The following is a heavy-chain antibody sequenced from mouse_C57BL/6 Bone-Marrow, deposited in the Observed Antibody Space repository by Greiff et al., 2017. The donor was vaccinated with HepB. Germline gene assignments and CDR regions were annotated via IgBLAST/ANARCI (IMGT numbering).Heavy chain of an antibody. CDR2: IYPGDGDT. CDR1: GYAFSSSW. CDR3: ARAVITTVPGAY. V-gene: IGHV1-82*01. D-gene: IGHD1-1*01. J-gene: IGHJ3*01. Sequence: QVQLKQSGPELVKPGASVKISCKASGYAFSSSWMNWVKQRPGKGLEWIGRIYPGDGDTNYNGKFKGKATLTADKSSSTAYMQLSSLTSEDSAVYFCARAVITTVPGAYWGQGTLVTVSA.